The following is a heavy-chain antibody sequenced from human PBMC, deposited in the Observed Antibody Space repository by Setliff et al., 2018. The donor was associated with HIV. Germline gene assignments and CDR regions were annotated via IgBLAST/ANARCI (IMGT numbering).Heavy chain of an antibody. CDR3: AHGHTTYGVVIILGFDY. J-gene: IGHJ4*02. Sequence: SGPTLANPPQTFRLTCTLSGFLLHTPGGGVGWIRQPPGKALEWQALIYWDGDKRYTPSLTRRATITKDTSGSRVILTMTNVDPVDTATYYCAHGHTTYGVVIILGFDYWGQGTLVTVSS. CDR2: IYWDGDK. D-gene: IGHD3-3*01. V-gene: IGHV2-5*02. CDR1: GFLLHTPGGG.